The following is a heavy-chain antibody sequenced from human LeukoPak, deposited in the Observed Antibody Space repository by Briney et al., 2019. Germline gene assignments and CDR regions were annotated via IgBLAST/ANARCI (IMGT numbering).Heavy chain of an antibody. J-gene: IGHJ4*02. CDR2: ISSSGST. D-gene: IGHD6-19*01. Sequence: SETLSLTCTVSGDSISSGDYYWSWIRQPAGKGLEWIGRISSSGSTNYNPSLKSRVTISVDTSKNQFSLKLSSVTAADTAVYYCATYSSGWYPYYFDYWGQGTLVTVSS. V-gene: IGHV4-61*02. CDR1: GDSISSGDYY. CDR3: ATYSSGWYPYYFDY.